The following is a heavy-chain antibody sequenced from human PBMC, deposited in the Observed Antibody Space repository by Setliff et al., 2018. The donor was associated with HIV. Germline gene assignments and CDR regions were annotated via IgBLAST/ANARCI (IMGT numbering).Heavy chain of an antibody. CDR3: AKLSHVDTSLGITYHHFDF. V-gene: IGHV4-61*01. D-gene: IGHD5-18*01. J-gene: IGHJ2*01. CDR2: IYYTGRDT. CDR1: GYFISSGYY. Sequence: PSETLSLTCTVSGYFISSGYYWSWIRQTLGKGLEFIAYIYYTGRDTNYNPSLKSRVTISVDTSNNPFSLTLRSVSAADTAVYYCAKLSHVDTSLGITYHHFDFWGRGTLVTVSS.